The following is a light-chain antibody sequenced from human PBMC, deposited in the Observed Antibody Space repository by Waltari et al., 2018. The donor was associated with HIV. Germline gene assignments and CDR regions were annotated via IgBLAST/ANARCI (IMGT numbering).Light chain of an antibody. J-gene: IGLJ2*01. CDR1: HIGRKN. V-gene: IGLV3-9*01. CDR2: KNT. Sequence: SYQLTQPLPVSVSRGHAARLTCWGNHIGRKNVYWHQHKAGQAPVMVNDKNTNRPSGIPERFSGSNSENTSTLTISRAQAEDEADYYCQVWDSSTVVFGGGTKLTVL. CDR3: QVWDSSTVV.